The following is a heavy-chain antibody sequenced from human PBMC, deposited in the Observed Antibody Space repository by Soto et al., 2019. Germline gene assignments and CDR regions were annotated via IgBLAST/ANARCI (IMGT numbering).Heavy chain of an antibody. J-gene: IGHJ4*02. V-gene: IGHV4-59*01. CDR2: IYYSGST. CDR1: GGSISSYY. D-gene: IGHD2-15*01. Sequence: ETLSLTCTVSGGSISSYYWSWIRQPPGKGLEWIGYIYYSGSTNYNPSLKSRVTISVDTSKNQFSLKLSSVTAADTAVYYCAREIIYCSGGSCYGNYFDYWGQGTLVTVSS. CDR3: AREIIYCSGGSCYGNYFDY.